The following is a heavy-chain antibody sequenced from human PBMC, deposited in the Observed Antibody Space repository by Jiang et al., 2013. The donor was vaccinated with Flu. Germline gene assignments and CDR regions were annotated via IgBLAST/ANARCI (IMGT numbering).Heavy chain of an antibody. Sequence: QLLESGGGLVKPGGSLRLSCVASGFTFSSYSMNWVRQAPGKGLEWVSSISSINSYIYYADSVRGRFTISRDNAKNSLYLQMNSLRAEDTAVYYCARGGPRQGWSGYYSSDYWGQGTLVTVSS. V-gene: IGHV3-21*01. J-gene: IGHJ4*02. D-gene: IGHD3-3*01. CDR2: ISSINSYI. CDR1: GFTFSSYS. CDR3: ARGGPRQGWSGYYSSDY.